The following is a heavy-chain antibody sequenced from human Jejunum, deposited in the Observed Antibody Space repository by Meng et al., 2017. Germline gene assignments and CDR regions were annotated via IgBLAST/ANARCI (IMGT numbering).Heavy chain of an antibody. CDR3: ARHGAAPYFDD. V-gene: IGHV4-4*02. J-gene: IGHJ4*02. D-gene: IGHD2-15*01. CDR1: GGSISSSSW. Sequence: QVQVQESGPGLVNPSGTLSLTCAVYGGSISSSSWWSWVRQPPGKGLELIGEISLSGSPSYNPSLRTRVTISIDTSRNQFSLSLSSVTAADTAVYYCARHGAAPYFDDWGQGSLVTVSS. CDR2: ISLSGSP.